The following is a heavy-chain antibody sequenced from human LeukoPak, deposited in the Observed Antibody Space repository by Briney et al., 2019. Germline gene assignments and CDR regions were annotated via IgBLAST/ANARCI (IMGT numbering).Heavy chain of an antibody. Sequence: GGSLRLSCAASGFTFSSYAMHWVRQAPGKGLEWVAVISYDGSNKYYADSVKGRFTISRDNSKNTLYLQLNSLTTEDTAVYYCAKDQGIGFSDFDNWGQGTLVTVSS. V-gene: IGHV3-30-3*01. D-gene: IGHD6-19*01. CDR2: ISYDGSNK. CDR1: GFTFSSYA. CDR3: AKDQGIGFSDFDN. J-gene: IGHJ4*02.